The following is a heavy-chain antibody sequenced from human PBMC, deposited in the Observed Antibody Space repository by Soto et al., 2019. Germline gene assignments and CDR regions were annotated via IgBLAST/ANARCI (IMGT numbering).Heavy chain of an antibody. CDR1: GGTFSSYA. D-gene: IGHD5-12*01. V-gene: IGHV1-69*12. CDR2: ILPIVDTS. CDR3: VRVVAIPGYPDN. J-gene: IGHJ4*02. Sequence: QVQLVQSGAEVRQPASSVKVSCKTSGGTFSSYAISWVRQAPGQGLEWMGGILPIVDTSTYAQKFQGRVTITADESTSTAYMELSSLRSDDTAIYYCVRVVAIPGYPDNWGQGTLVTVSS.